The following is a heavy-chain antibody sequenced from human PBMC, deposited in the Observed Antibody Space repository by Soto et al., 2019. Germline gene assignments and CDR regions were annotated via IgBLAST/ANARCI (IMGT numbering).Heavy chain of an antibody. J-gene: IGHJ5*02. V-gene: IGHV4-30-4*01. CDR1: GGSISSGDYY. CDR2: IYYSGST. Sequence: QVQLQESGPGLVKPSQTLSLTCTVSGGSISSGDYYWSWIRQPPGKGLEWIGYIYYSGSTYYNPSLKIRVTISAHTSNNQFSLKLSSVTAADPAVYSCARCLVRENWFDPWGQGTLVTVSS. CDR3: ARCLVRENWFDP. D-gene: IGHD3-9*01.